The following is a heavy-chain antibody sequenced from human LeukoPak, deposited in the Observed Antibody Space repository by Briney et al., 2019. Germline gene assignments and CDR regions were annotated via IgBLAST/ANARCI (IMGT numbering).Heavy chain of an antibody. V-gene: IGHV4-39*01. D-gene: IGHD5-24*01. Sequence: KASETLSLTCTVSGGSISSSSYYWGWIRQPPGKGLEWIGSIYYSGTTYYNPSLKSRVTISVDRSKNQFSLKLSSVTAADTAVYYCARRGGSGYNSDYYFDYWGQGTLVTVSS. CDR3: ARRGGSGYNSDYYFDY. CDR2: IYYSGTT. CDR1: GGSISSSSYY. J-gene: IGHJ4*02.